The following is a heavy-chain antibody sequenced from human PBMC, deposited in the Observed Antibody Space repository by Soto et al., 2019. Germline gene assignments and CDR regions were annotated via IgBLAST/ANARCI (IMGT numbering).Heavy chain of an antibody. CDR2: IYPGDSDT. Sequence: GESLKISCKGSGYSFANYWIGWVRQMPGKGLEWMGIIYPGDSDTRYSPSFQGQVTISADKSISTAYLQWSSLEASDTAMYYCARPREAGKYYYGVDVWGQGTTVTVSS. V-gene: IGHV5-51*01. D-gene: IGHD6-19*01. J-gene: IGHJ6*02. CDR1: GYSFANYW. CDR3: ARPREAGKYYYGVDV.